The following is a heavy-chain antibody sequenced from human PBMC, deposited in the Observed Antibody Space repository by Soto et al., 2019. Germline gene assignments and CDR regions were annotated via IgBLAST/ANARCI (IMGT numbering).Heavy chain of an antibody. D-gene: IGHD3-3*01. V-gene: IGHV3-23*01. J-gene: IGHJ5*02. CDR2: ISGSGGDT. CDR3: AKSFWSGGKRPPFDP. Sequence: EVQLLESGGGLVQPGGSLRLSCSASGFIFSNYIMTWVRQAPGKGLQWVSRISGSGGDTYYADSVKGRFIISRDNSKNTLYLQMSGLRGEDTAVYYCAKSFWSGGKRPPFDPWGQGTLVTVSS. CDR1: GFIFSNYI.